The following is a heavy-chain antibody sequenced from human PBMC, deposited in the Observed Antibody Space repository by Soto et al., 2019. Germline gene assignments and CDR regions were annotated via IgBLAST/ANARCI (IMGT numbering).Heavy chain of an antibody. CDR1: GGTFSSYA. V-gene: IGHV1-69*13. CDR2: IIPIFGTA. D-gene: IGHD2-2*01. CDR3: ARATDGPAAMRFHYYGMDV. J-gene: IGHJ6*02. Sequence: GASVKVSCKASGGTFSSYAISWVRQAPGQGLEWMGGIIPIFGTANYAQKFQGRVTITADESTSTAYMELSSLRSEDTAVYYCARATDGPAAMRFHYYGMDVRGQGTTVTVSS.